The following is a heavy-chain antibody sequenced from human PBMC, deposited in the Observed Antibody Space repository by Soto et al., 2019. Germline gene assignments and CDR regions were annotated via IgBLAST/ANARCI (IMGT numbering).Heavy chain of an antibody. CDR1: GGSFSGYY. D-gene: IGHD2-15*01. CDR3: ARRGEYCSGGSCYRYFDY. Sequence: SETLSLTCAVYGGSFSGYYWSWIRQPPGKGLEWIGEINHSGSTNYNPSLKSRVTISVETSKNQFSLKLSSVTAADTAVYYCARRGEYCSGGSCYRYFDYWGQGTLVTVSS. CDR2: INHSGST. V-gene: IGHV4-34*01. J-gene: IGHJ4*02.